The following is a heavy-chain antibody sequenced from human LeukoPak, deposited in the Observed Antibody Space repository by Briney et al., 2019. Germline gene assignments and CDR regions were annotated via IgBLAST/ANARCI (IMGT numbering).Heavy chain of an antibody. J-gene: IGHJ3*02. CDR1: GXXXSSYX. D-gene: IGHD4-11*01. CDR3: ARGTTVTPNAFDI. V-gene: IGHV1-69*01. Sequence: SGXXXSSYXXXXXRXAPXXXXEWMGGIIPIFGTANYAQKFQGRVTITADESTSTAYMELSSLRSEDTAVYYCARGTTVTPNAFDIWGQGTMVTVSS. CDR2: IIPIFGTA.